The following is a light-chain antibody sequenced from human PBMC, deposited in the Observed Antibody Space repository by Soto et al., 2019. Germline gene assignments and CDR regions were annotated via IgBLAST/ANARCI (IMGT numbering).Light chain of an antibody. J-gene: IGKJ1*01. Sequence: EIVLTQSPGTLSVSPGERATPSCRASQSVSSNLAWYQQKPGQAPRLLIYGASTRATGIPARFSGSGSGTEFTLTISSLQSEDFAVHYCQQYNNWPWTFGQGTKVDIK. CDR2: GAS. CDR3: QQYNNWPWT. V-gene: IGKV3-15*01. CDR1: QSVSSN.